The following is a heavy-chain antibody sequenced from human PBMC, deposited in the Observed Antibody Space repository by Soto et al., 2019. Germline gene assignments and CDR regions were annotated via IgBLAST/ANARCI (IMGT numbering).Heavy chain of an antibody. V-gene: IGHV1-18*01. CDR1: GYTFTSYG. CDR3: ARSPTYYYDSSGYYLDY. CDR2: ISAYNGNT. Sequence: ASVKVSCKASGYTFTSYGSSWVRHAPGQGLEGMGWISAYNGNTNYAQKLQGRVTMTTDTSTRTTYMELRSLRSDDTAVYYCARSPTYYYDSSGYYLDYWRKGTLVTVSS. J-gene: IGHJ4*02. D-gene: IGHD3-22*01.